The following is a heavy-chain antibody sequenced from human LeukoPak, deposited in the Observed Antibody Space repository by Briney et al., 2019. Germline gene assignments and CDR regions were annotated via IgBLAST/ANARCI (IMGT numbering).Heavy chain of an antibody. V-gene: IGHV3-23*01. CDR2: ISGSGGST. Sequence: GGSLRLSCAASGFTFSRYEMNWVRQAPGKGLEWVSAISGSGGSTYYADSVKGRFTISRDNSKNTLYLQMNSLRAEDTAVYYCAKDRAAAIGYYFDYWGQGTLVTVSS. CDR1: GFTFSRYE. CDR3: AKDRAAAIGYYFDY. D-gene: IGHD2-2*01. J-gene: IGHJ4*02.